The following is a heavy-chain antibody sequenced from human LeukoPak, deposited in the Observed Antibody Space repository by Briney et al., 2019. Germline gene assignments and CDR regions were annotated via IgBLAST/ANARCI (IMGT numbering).Heavy chain of an antibody. J-gene: IGHJ6*03. D-gene: IGHD3-10*01. V-gene: IGHV3-21*01. CDR2: ISRTSTYI. CDR1: GFSFSGNS. Sequence: PGGSLRLSCVGSGFSFSGNSMNWVRQAPGKGLEWVSGISRTSTYIHYADSVQGRFTISRDNAKNSLYLQMDSLRAEDTAVYYCARVCRIRGVITLYYYYYYMDVWGKGTTVTISS. CDR3: ARVCRIRGVITLYYYYYYMDV.